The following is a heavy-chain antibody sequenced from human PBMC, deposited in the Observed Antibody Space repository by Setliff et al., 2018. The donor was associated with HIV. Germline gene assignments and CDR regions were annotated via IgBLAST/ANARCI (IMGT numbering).Heavy chain of an antibody. CDR1: GGSISSNNYY. Sequence: SETLSLTCTVSGGSISSNNYYWGWIRQPPGKGLEWIGSIYYTGIPTYNPSLSSRVTISVDTSKNQFSLKLTSVTAADTAFYYCARVSRLHPFDPWGQGVLVTVSS. CDR2: IYYTGIP. D-gene: IGHD2-15*01. V-gene: IGHV4-39*07. CDR3: ARVSRLHPFDP. J-gene: IGHJ5*02.